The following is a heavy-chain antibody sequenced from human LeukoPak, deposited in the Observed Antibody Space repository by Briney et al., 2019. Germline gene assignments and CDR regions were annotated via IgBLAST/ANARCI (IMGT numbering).Heavy chain of an antibody. CDR1: GYTFTGYY. CDR3: ARFKGRGAARPRVMDV. J-gene: IGHJ6*03. D-gene: IGHD6-6*01. V-gene: IGHV1-69*06. Sequence: VASVKVSCKASGYTFTGYYMHWVRQAPGQGLEWMGGIIPIFGTANYAQKFQGRVTITADKSTSTAYMGLSSLRSEDTAVYYCARFKGRGAARPRVMDVWGKGTTVTISS. CDR2: IIPIFGTA.